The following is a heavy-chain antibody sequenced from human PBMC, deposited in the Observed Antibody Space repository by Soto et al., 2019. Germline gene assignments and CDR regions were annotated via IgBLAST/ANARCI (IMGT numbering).Heavy chain of an antibody. CDR2: ISAYNGNT. CDR3: ARQYSSGWYGYYYGMDV. D-gene: IGHD6-19*01. CDR1: GYTFTSYG. Sequence: QVQLVQSGAEVKKPGASVKVSCKASGYTFTSYGISWVRQAPGQGLEWMGWISAYNGNTNYAQKLQGRVTMTTDTSKSKADMELRSMRCGDTAVYYCARQYSSGWYGYYYGMDVWGQGTTVTVSS. V-gene: IGHV1-18*01. J-gene: IGHJ6*02.